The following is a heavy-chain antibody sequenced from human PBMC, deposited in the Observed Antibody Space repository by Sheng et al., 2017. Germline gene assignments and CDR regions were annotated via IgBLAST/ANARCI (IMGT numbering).Heavy chain of an antibody. J-gene: IGHJ4*02. D-gene: IGHD3-22*01. V-gene: IGHV1-69*13. CDR2: IIPIFGTA. CDR3: AASTYDRNYYYHSLDY. Sequence: QVQLVQSGAEVKKPGSSVKVSCKASGGTFSNYAMSWVRQAPGQGREWMGGIIPIFGTANYAQKFQGRVTITADESTSTAYVELSSLRSEDTAIYYCAASTYDRNYYYHSLDYWGQGTLVTVSS. CDR1: GGTFSNYA.